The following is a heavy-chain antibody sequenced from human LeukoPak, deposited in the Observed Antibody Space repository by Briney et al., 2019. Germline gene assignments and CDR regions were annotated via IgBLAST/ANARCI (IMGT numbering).Heavy chain of an antibody. CDR2: IYPGDSDT. Sequence: GESLKISCKGSGYDFSGDWIGWVRQMPGKGLELMGIIYPGDSDTRYSPSFQGQVTISADESISTAYLQWTSLKASDTAMYYCTRRQSSGWSDYRGQGTLVTVSS. D-gene: IGHD6-19*01. V-gene: IGHV5-51*01. J-gene: IGHJ4*02. CDR1: GYDFSGDW. CDR3: TRRQSSGWSDY.